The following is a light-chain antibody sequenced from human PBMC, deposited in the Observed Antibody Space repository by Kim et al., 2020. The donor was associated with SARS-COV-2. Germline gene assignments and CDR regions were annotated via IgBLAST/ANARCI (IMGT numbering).Light chain of an antibody. CDR1: VLAKKKY. CDR2: KES. CDR3: YSAADNKRV. Sequence: VSPGQTARITCSGDVLAKKKYARWFQQKPGQAPVLVIYKESERPSGIPERFSGSSSGTTVTLTISGAQVEDEADYYCYSAADNKRVFGGGTQLTVL. V-gene: IGLV3-27*01. J-gene: IGLJ3*02.